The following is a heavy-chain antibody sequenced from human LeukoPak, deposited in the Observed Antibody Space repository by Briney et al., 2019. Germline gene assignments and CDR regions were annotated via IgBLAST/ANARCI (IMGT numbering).Heavy chain of an antibody. V-gene: IGHV1-69*02. CDR3: ARGGSDGGLDY. D-gene: IGHD1-26*01. CDR1: GGTFISYT. Sequence: GSSVKVSCKASGGTFISYTISWVRQARGQGLEWMGRIIPILGIANYAQKFQGRVTITADKSKSTAYMERSSLRSEDTAVYYGARGGSDGGLDYWGQGTLVTVSS. J-gene: IGHJ4*02. CDR2: IIPILGIA.